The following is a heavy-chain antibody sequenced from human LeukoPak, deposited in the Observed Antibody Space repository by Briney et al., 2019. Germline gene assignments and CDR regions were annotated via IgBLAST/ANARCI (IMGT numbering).Heavy chain of an antibody. Sequence: SETLSLTCAVYGGSFSGYYWSWIRQPPEKGLEWIGEINHLGSTNYNPSLKSRVTISVDTSKKQFSLNLTSVTAEDTAVYYCARDSLPYCSGGSCYSSFDYWGQGTLVTVSS. V-gene: IGHV4-34*01. CDR2: INHLGST. J-gene: IGHJ4*02. D-gene: IGHD2-15*01. CDR3: ARDSLPYCSGGSCYSSFDY. CDR1: GGSFSGYY.